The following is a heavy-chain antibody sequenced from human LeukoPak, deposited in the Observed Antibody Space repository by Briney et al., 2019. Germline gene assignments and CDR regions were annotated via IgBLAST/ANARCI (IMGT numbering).Heavy chain of an antibody. CDR2: INTNTGNP. V-gene: IGHV7-4-1*02. CDR3: ATSYGFGGSWFQTNFDY. J-gene: IGHJ4*02. CDR1: GYTFTSYA. D-gene: IGHD2-15*01. Sequence: ASVKVSCKASGYTFTSYAMNWVRQAPGQGLEWMGWINTNTGNPTYAQGFTGRFVFSLDTSVSTAYLQISSLKAEDTAVYYCATSYGFGGSWFQTNFDYWGQGTLVTVSP.